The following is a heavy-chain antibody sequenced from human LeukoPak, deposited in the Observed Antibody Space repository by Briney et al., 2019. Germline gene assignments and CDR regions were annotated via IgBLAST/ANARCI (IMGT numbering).Heavy chain of an antibody. D-gene: IGHD3-10*01. Sequence: GGSLRLSCAASGFTFDDYAMHWVRQAPGKGLEWVSGISWNSGSIGYADSVKGRFTISRDNAKNSLYLQMNSLRAEDTALYYCAKDRYGSGTNGAFDIWGQGTMVTVSS. V-gene: IGHV3-9*01. CDR3: AKDRYGSGTNGAFDI. CDR2: ISWNSGSI. J-gene: IGHJ3*02. CDR1: GFTFDDYA.